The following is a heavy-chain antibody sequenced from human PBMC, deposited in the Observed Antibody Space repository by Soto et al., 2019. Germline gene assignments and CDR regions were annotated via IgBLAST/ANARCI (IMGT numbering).Heavy chain of an antibody. CDR1: GFTFSSYA. V-gene: IGHV3-23*01. D-gene: IGHD3-3*01. CDR3: AKGGEGATYYDFWSGYNGLRLGYYFYMDV. Sequence: GGSLRLSCAASGFTFSSYAMSWVRQAPGKGLEWVSAISGSGGSTYYADSVKGRFTISRDNSKNTLYLQMNSLRAEDTAVYYCAKGGEGATYYDFWSGYNGLRLGYYFYMDVWGKGTTVTVSS. J-gene: IGHJ6*03. CDR2: ISGSGGST.